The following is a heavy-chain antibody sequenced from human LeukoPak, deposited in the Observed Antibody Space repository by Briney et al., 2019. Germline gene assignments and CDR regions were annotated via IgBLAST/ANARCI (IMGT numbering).Heavy chain of an antibody. J-gene: IGHJ2*01. Sequence: GGSLRLSCAASGLTIRYDGMRWVRQAPGKGLEWVSSITGSGGSTYVDSVKGRFTISRDNSKNTLYLQMNSLRAEDTAVYYCAKNLLGSEAYSWYFDLWGRGTLVTVSS. CDR2: ITGSGGST. D-gene: IGHD2-15*01. V-gene: IGHV3-23*01. CDR1: GLTIRYDG. CDR3: AKNLLGSEAYSWYFDL.